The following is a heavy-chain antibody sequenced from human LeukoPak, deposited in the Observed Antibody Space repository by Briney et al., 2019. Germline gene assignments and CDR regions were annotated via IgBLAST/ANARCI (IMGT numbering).Heavy chain of an antibody. D-gene: IGHD3-22*01. J-gene: IGHJ4*02. V-gene: IGHV3-64*01. Sequence: PGGSLRLSCAASGSTFSNYAMNWVRQAPGKGLEYVSGISSSGGSTYYANSVKGRFTISRDESKNTLYLQMGGLRAEDMAVYYCARDGLQAYYDSSGFLDYWGQGTLVTVSS. CDR3: ARDGLQAYYDSSGFLDY. CDR1: GSTFSNYA. CDR2: ISSSGGST.